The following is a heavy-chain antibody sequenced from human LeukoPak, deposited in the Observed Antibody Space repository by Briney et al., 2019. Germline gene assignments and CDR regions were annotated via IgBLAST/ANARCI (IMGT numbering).Heavy chain of an antibody. J-gene: IGHJ4*02. CDR2: IYYSGST. D-gene: IGHD3-22*01. CDR1: GGSISSRSYY. V-gene: IGHV4-39*07. CDR3: ARVARDSSGYYYRSPFDY. Sequence: NTSETLSLTCTVSGGSISSRSYYWGWIRQPPGKGLEWIGNIYYSGSTYYNPSLKSRVTISVDTSKNQFSLKLNSVTAADTAVYYCARVARDSSGYYYRSPFDYWGQGSLVAVSS.